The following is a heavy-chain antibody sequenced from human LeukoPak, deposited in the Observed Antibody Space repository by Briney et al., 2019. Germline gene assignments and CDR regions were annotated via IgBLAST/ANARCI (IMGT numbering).Heavy chain of an antibody. Sequence: ASVKVSCKASGYTFTGYYMNWVRQAPGQGLEWMGWINPNSGDTHYIQKFQGRVTVTRDTSISTAYMELSRLRSDDTAVYYCAREDITIHNPDYWGQGTLVTVSS. J-gene: IGHJ4*02. CDR2: INPNSGDT. CDR3: AREDITIHNPDY. D-gene: IGHD3-9*01. CDR1: GYTFTGYY. V-gene: IGHV1-2*02.